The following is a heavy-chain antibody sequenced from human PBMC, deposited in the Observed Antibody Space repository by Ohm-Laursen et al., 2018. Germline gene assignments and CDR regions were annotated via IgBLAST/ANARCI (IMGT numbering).Heavy chain of an antibody. Sequence: SLRLSCAASGFTLRSYEMDWVRQAPGKGLEWISYISSGSSTMYYADSVKGRFTISRDNAKNSLYLQMNSLRPEDTAVYYCARGDDYFDYWGQGTPVTVSS. CDR3: ARGDDYFDY. D-gene: IGHD3-16*01. CDR2: ISSGSSTM. CDR1: GFTLRSYE. V-gene: IGHV3-48*03. J-gene: IGHJ4*02.